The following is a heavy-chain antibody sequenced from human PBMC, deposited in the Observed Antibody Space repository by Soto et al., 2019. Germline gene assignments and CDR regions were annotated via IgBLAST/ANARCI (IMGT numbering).Heavy chain of an antibody. CDR1: GYTFTSYD. D-gene: IGHD6-19*01. CDR3: ARAPAKKKWLVQDDAFDA. CDR2: MNPNSGNT. J-gene: IGHJ3*01. V-gene: IGHV1-8*01. Sequence: QVQLVQSGAEVKKPGASVRVSCKASGYTFTSYDISWVRHTTGQGLEWMGWMNPNSGNTGYAQKFQGRVTMTRNTSVKTVYLDVSRLKPEVSAVYYRARAPAKKKWLVQDDAFDAWGHGRMVTASS.